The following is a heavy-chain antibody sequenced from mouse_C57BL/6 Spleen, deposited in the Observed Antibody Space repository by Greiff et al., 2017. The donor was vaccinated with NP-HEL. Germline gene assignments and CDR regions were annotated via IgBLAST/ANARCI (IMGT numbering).Heavy chain of an antibody. CDR3: ASQGSYWYFDV. D-gene: IGHD3-2*02. CDR1: GYTFTSYW. CDR2: INPSNGGT. J-gene: IGHJ1*03. V-gene: IGHV1-53*01. Sequence: QVQLQQPGTELVKPGASVKLSCKASGYTFTSYWMHWVKQRPGQGLEWIGNINPSNGGTNYNQKFKSKATLTVDKSSNTAYMQLSSLTSEDSAVYYCASQGSYWYFDVWGTGTTVTVSS.